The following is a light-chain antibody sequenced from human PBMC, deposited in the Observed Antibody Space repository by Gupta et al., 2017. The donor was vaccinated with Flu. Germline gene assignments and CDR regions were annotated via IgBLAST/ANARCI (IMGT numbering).Light chain of an antibody. V-gene: IGLV1-44*01. J-gene: IGLJ3*02. CDR1: RSNMGSNT. CDR3: AAWDDTVKAL. Sequence: SVLPQPPSASGHLGQTVSISCSGSRSNMGSNTVDWYQHLPGTAPKLLIYSNDQRPSGVPDRFSASKSGTAAALVISGLQAEDEADYFCAAWDDTVKALFGGGTKLTVL. CDR2: SND.